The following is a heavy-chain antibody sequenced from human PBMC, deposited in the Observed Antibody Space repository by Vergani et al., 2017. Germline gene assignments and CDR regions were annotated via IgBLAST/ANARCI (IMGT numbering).Heavy chain of an antibody. V-gene: IGHV1-8*02. Sequence: QVQLVQSGAEVKKPGASVKVSCKASGYTFTGYYMHWVRQAPGQGLEWMGWINPNSGNTGYAQKFQGRVTMTRNTSISTAYMELSSLRSEDTAVYYCARGPRAAMVDYWGQGTLVTVSS. CDR1: GYTFTGYY. CDR3: ARGPRAAMVDY. J-gene: IGHJ4*02. CDR2: INPNSGNT. D-gene: IGHD2-2*01.